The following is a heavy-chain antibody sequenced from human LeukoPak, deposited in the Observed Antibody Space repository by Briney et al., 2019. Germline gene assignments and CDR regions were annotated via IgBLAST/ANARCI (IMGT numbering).Heavy chain of an antibody. J-gene: IGHJ4*02. CDR1: GFTFSNAW. CDR2: ISYDGSNK. Sequence: PGGSLRLSCAASGFTFSNAWMSWVRQAPGKGLEWVAVISYDGSNKYYADSVKGRFTISRDNSKNTLYLQMNSLRAEDTAVYYCARDRHSSGRGGYFDYWGQGTLVTVSS. CDR3: ARDRHSSGRGGYFDY. D-gene: IGHD6-19*01. V-gene: IGHV3-30*03.